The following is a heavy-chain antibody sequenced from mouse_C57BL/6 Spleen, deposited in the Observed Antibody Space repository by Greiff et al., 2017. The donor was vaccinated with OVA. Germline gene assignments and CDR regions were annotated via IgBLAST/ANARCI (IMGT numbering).Heavy chain of an antibody. J-gene: IGHJ1*03. CDR3: ARTTTVRYFDV. CDR2: IYPGGGYT. V-gene: IGHV1-63*01. D-gene: IGHD1-1*01. Sequence: VKLQESGAELVRPGTSVKMSCKASGYTFTNYWIGWAKQRPGHGLEWIGDIYPGGGYTNYNEKFKGKATLTADKSSSTAYMQFSSLTSEDSAIYYCARTTTVRYFDVWGTGTTVTVSS. CDR1: GYTFTNYW.